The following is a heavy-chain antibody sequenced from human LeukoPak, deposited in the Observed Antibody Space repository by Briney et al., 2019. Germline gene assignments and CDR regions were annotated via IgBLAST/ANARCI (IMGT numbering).Heavy chain of an antibody. CDR2: TYYRSKWYN. CDR1: GDSVSSNSAA. D-gene: IGHD1-26*01. CDR3: AGGEVGATTGYYYYYMDV. J-gene: IGHJ6*03. V-gene: IGHV6-1*01. Sequence: SQTLSLTCAISGDSVSSNSAAWNWIRQSPSRGLEWLGRTYYRSKWYNDYAVSVKSRITINPDTSKNQFSLQLNSVTPEDTAVYYCAGGEVGATTGYYYYYMDVWGKGTTVTVSS.